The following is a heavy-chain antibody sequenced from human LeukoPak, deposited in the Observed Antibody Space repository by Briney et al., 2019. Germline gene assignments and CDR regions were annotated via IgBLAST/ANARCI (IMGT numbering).Heavy chain of an antibody. J-gene: IGHJ4*02. CDR1: GGSIGSGGYS. D-gene: IGHD2-2*01. CDR2: IYHSGST. CDR3: ARGDCSSTSCFDY. V-gene: IGHV4-30-2*05. Sequence: SETLSLTCAVSGGSIGSGGYSWSWIRQPPGKGLEWIGYIYHSGSTYYNPSLKSRVTISVDTSKNQFSLRLSSVTAADTAVYYCARGDCSSTSCFDYWGQGTLVTVSS.